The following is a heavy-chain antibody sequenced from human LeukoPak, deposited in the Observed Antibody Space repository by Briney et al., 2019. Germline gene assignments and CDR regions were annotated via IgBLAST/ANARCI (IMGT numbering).Heavy chain of an antibody. J-gene: IGHJ4*02. Sequence: SETLSLTCTVSGYSISSGYNWGWIRQPPGKGLEWIGYIFYSGSTYYNPSLKSRVTISVDTSKNQFSLKLSSVTAADTAVYYCARGGVGWFGELSPFDYWGQGTLVTVSS. CDR1: GYSISSGYN. CDR2: IFYSGST. V-gene: IGHV4-38-2*02. D-gene: IGHD3-10*01. CDR3: ARGGVGWFGELSPFDY.